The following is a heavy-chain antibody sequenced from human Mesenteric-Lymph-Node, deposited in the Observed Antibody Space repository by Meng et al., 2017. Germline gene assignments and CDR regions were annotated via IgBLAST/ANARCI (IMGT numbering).Heavy chain of an antibody. D-gene: IGHD5-24*01. CDR3: AKDLYNSEATIVVPNWFDP. Sequence: SETLSLTCAVYGGSFSGYYWSWIRQPPRKGLEWIGEINHSGSTNYNPSLKSRVTISVDTSKNQFSLKLSSVTAADTAVYYCAKDLYNSEATIVVPNWFDPWGQGTLVTVSS. V-gene: IGHV4-34*01. J-gene: IGHJ5*02. CDR2: INHSGST. CDR1: GGSFSGYY.